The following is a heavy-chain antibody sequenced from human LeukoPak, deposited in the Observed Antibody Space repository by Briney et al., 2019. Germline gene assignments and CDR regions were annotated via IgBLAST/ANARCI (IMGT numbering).Heavy chain of an antibody. CDR2: ISAYNGNT. V-gene: IGHV1-18*01. Sequence: ASVKVSCKASGYTFTSYGISWVRQAPGQGLEWMGWISAYNGNTNYAQKLQGRVTMTTDTSTSTAYMELRSPRSDDTAVYYCARDIWFGASVHPYYFDYWGQGTLVTVSS. D-gene: IGHD3-10*01. J-gene: IGHJ4*02. CDR1: GYTFTSYG. CDR3: ARDIWFGASVHPYYFDY.